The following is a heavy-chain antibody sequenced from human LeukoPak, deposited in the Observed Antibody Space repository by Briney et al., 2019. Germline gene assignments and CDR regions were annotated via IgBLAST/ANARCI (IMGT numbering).Heavy chain of an antibody. D-gene: IGHD4/OR15-4a*01. J-gene: IGHJ4*02. CDR2: IKQDGSEK. CDR1: GFTFSSYV. Sequence: PGGSLRLSCAASGFTFSSYVMSWVRQAPGKGLEWVANIKQDGSEKYYVDSVKGRFTISRDNAKNSLYLQMNSLRAEDTAVYYCARTWVLPDYWGQGTLVTVSS. V-gene: IGHV3-7*01. CDR3: ARTWVLPDY.